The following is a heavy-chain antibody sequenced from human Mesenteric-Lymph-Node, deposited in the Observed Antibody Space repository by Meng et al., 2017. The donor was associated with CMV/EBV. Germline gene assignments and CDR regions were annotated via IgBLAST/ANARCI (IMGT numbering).Heavy chain of an antibody. Sequence: QVQLHQWGAGLLKPSETLSVTCAVYGGSFSGYYWNWIRQSPEKGLEWIGEINHSGSTTYNPSFTSRIIISVDTSTNQISLNMSSVTAADTAVYYCARGSSYDILTDYFDYWGQGALVTVSS. J-gene: IGHJ4*02. CDR2: INHSGST. CDR3: ARGSSYDILTDYFDY. D-gene: IGHD3-9*01. CDR1: GGSFSGYY. V-gene: IGHV4-34*01.